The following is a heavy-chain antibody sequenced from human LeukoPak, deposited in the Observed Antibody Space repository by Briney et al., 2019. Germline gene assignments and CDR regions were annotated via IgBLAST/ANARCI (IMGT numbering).Heavy chain of an antibody. CDR2: IRYDGSNK. CDR1: GVNFSAYD. V-gene: IGHV3-30*02. J-gene: IGHJ4*02. Sequence: GGSLRLSCAASGVNFSAYDIHWVRQAPGKGLEWVAFIRYDGSNKYYADSVKGRFTISRDNSKNTLYLQMDSLRAEDTAAYYCAEAPLFDYWGQGTLVTVSS. CDR3: AEAPLFDY.